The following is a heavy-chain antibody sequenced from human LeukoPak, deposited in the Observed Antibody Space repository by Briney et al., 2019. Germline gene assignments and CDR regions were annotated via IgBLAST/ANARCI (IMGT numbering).Heavy chain of an antibody. CDR1: GFTFSGFW. Sequence: PGGSLRLSCAVSGFTFSGFWMSWVRQAPGKGLEWVANIKQDGSEKNYVDSVKGRFIISRDNTKNSLYLQMNSLRVEDTAVYYCARGRSHGNDYWGQGTLVTVSS. J-gene: IGHJ4*02. D-gene: IGHD4-23*01. V-gene: IGHV3-7*01. CDR2: IKQDGSEK. CDR3: ARGRSHGNDY.